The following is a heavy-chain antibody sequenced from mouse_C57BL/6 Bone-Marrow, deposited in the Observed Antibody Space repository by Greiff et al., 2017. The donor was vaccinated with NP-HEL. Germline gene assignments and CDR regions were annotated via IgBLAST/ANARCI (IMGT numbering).Heavy chain of an antibody. CDR2: IYPRSGNT. D-gene: IGHD1-1*01. CDR3: ARWGYGSSYGFAY. Sequence: VQRVESGAELARPGASVKLSCKASGYTFTSYGISWVKQRTGQGLEWIGEIYPRSGNTYYNEKFKGKATLTADKSSSTAYMELRSLTSEDSAVYFCARWGYGSSYGFAYWGQGTLVTVSA. J-gene: IGHJ3*01. V-gene: IGHV1-81*01. CDR1: GYTFTSYG.